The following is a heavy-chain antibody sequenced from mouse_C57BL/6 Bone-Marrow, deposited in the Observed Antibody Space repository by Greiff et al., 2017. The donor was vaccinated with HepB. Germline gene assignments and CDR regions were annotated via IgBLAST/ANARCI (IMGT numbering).Heavy chain of an antibody. CDR3: TRTITTRRLRFDY. CDR2: IDPETGGT. J-gene: IGHJ2*01. D-gene: IGHD2-4*01. V-gene: IGHV1-15*01. Sequence: QVQLKESGAELVRPGASVTLSCKASGYTFTDYEMHWVKQTPVHGLEWIGAIDPETGGTAYNQKFKGKAILTADKSSSTAYMELRSLTSEDSAVYYCTRTITTRRLRFDYWGQGTTLTVSS. CDR1: GYTFTDYE.